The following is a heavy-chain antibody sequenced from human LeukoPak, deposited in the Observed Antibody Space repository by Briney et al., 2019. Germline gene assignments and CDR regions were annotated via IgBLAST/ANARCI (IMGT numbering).Heavy chain of an antibody. CDR3: AKAISSSYGEYRGWFDP. V-gene: IGHV3-23*01. D-gene: IGHD4-17*01. CDR2: ISGSGGST. CDR1: GFTFGSYA. Sequence: GGSLRLSCAASGFTFGSYAMSWVRQAPGKGLEWVSAISGSGGSTYYADSVKGRFTISRDNSKNTLYLQMNSLRAEDTAVYYCAKAISSSYGEYRGWFDPWGQGTLVTVSS. J-gene: IGHJ5*02.